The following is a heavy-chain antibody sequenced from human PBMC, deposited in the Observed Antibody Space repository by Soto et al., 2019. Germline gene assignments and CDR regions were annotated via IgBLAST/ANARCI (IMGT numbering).Heavy chain of an antibody. V-gene: IGHV1-8*01. Sequence: ASVKVSCKASGYTFTSYDINWVRQATGQGLEWMGWMNPNSGNTGYAQKFQGRVTMTRNTSISTAYMELSSLRSEDTAVYYCARGLMLEPLDSSFGVWRRYYYYMDVWGKGTTVTVSS. D-gene: IGHD3-3*01. CDR2: MNPNSGNT. J-gene: IGHJ6*03. CDR3: ARGLMLEPLDSSFGVWRRYYYYMDV. CDR1: GYTFTSYD.